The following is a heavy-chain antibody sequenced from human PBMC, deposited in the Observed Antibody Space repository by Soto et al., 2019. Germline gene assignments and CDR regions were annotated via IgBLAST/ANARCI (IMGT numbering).Heavy chain of an antibody. CDR3: ARESLSGYNWNPFDY. CDR2: IYYTGST. D-gene: IGHD1-20*01. Sequence: SETLSLTCTVSGGSISSSYWSWIRQPPGKGLEWIGYIYYTGSTNYNPSLKSRVTISVDTSKNQFSLNLSSVTAADTAVYYCARESLSGYNWNPFDYWGQGTLVTVSS. CDR1: GGSISSSY. J-gene: IGHJ4*02. V-gene: IGHV4-59*01.